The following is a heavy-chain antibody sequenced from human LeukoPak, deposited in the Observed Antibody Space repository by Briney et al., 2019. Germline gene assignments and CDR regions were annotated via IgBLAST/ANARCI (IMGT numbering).Heavy chain of an antibody. Sequence: SETLSLTCTVSGGSISSYYWSWIRQPPGKGLEWIGSIYHSGSTYYNPSLKSRVTISVDTSKNQFSLKLSSVTAADTAVYYCARRSTARAFDIWGQGTMVTVSS. CDR1: GGSISSYY. V-gene: IGHV4-59*08. J-gene: IGHJ3*02. CDR2: IYHSGST. D-gene: IGHD5-18*01. CDR3: ARRSTARAFDI.